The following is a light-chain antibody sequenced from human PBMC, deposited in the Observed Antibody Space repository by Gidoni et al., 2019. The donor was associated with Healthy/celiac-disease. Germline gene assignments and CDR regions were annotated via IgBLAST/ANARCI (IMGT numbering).Light chain of an antibody. Sequence: EIVLTQSPATLSLSPGERATLSCRASQSVSSYLAWYQLKPGQAPRLLIYDASNRATGIPARFSGSGSGTDFTLTISSLEPEDFAVYYCQQRSNWVGTFGQGTKVEIK. V-gene: IGKV3-11*01. CDR3: QQRSNWVGT. CDR1: QSVSSY. CDR2: DAS. J-gene: IGKJ1*01.